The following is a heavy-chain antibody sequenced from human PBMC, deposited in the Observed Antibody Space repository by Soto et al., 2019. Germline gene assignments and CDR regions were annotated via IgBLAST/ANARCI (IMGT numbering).Heavy chain of an antibody. Sequence: QVQLVESGGGVVQPGRSLRLSCAASGFTFNYSGMHWVRQAPGKGLEWVAIISYDGSDKYYVDSVKGRFTISRDNSKNTLYLQMNSLKAEDTPVYYCAKVRTRTYCGGACYVFDYWGQGTLVTVSS. CDR3: AKVRTRTYCGGACYVFDY. D-gene: IGHD2-21*02. CDR1: GFTFNYSG. CDR2: ISYDGSDK. J-gene: IGHJ4*02. V-gene: IGHV3-30*18.